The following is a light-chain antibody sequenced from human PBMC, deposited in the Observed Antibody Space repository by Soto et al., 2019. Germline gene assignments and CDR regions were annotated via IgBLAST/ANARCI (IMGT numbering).Light chain of an antibody. CDR3: SSYRSGGTFV. V-gene: IGLV2-14*01. CDR1: SSDVGGYNY. J-gene: IGLJ1*01. CDR2: VVS. Sequence: LTQPASVSGSPGQSIAISCTGTSSDVGGYNYVSWHQQHPGKAPKVLISVVSNRPSGVSNRFSGSKSGNTASLTISGLQAEDEADYYCSSYRSGGTFVFGSGTKV.